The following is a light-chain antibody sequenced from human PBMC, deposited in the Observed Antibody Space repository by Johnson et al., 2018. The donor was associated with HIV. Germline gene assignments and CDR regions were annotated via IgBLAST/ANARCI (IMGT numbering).Light chain of an antibody. Sequence: QSVLTQPPSVSAAPGQKVTISCSGSSSNIGNNYVSWYQQLPGTAPKLLIYDTNKRPSGIPDRFSGSKSGTSATLGITGLQTGDEADYYCGTWDSSLSARVFGTVTKVTVL. CDR3: GTWDSSLSARV. CDR2: DTN. CDR1: SSNIGNNY. J-gene: IGLJ1*01. V-gene: IGLV1-51*01.